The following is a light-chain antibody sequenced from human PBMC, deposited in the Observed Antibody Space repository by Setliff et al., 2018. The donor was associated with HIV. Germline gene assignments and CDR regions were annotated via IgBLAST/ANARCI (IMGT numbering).Light chain of an antibody. CDR1: SSDVGGYNY. J-gene: IGLJ1*01. V-gene: IGLV2-14*01. CDR3: SSYTNTPLYV. CDR2: DVS. Sequence: QSVLTQPPSASGSPGQSVTISCTGTSSDVGGYNYVSWYQQHPGKAPKLMIYDVSNRPSGVSNRFSGSKSGNTASLIISGLQPEDEADYYCSSYTNTPLYVFGTGTKV.